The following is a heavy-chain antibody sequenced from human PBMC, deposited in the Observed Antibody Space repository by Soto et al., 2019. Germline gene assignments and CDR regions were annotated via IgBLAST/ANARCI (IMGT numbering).Heavy chain of an antibody. V-gene: IGHV4-30-4*01. J-gene: IGHJ3*02. CDR2: TYHSGRT. D-gene: IGHD3-22*01. Sequence: PSETLSLTCTVSGDSISSGDYYWSWIRQPPDKGLEWIGYTYHSGRTYYKPSLKSRVTISADTSKNQFSLKLSSVTAADTAVYYCARRHYYDSSGYADALDIWGQGTSVTVSS. CDR1: GDSISSGDYY. CDR3: ARRHYYDSSGYADALDI.